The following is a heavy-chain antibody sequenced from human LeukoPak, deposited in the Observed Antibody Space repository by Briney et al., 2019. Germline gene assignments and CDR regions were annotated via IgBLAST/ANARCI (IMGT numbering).Heavy chain of an antibody. CDR3: ARHRDVVTIFDY. V-gene: IGHV4-59*08. D-gene: IGHD2-21*02. Sequence: SETLSLTCTVSGGSISSYYWSWIRQPPGKGLEWIAYIYYSGITNYNPSLKSRVTISVDTSKKQFSLKLSSVTAADTAVYHCARHRDVVTIFDYWGQGTLVTVSS. CDR1: GGSISSYY. CDR2: IYYSGIT. J-gene: IGHJ4*02.